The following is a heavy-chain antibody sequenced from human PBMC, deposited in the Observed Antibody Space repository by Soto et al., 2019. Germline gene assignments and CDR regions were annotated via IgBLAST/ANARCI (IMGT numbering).Heavy chain of an antibody. D-gene: IGHD3-10*01. V-gene: IGHV4-59*01. CDR1: GGSISSYY. CDR2: IYNSGSI. J-gene: IGHJ5*02. Sequence: PSETLSLTYTVSGGSISSYYWSWIRQPPGKGLEWIGYIYNSGSINYNPSLKSRVTISLDTSKNQFSLKLSSVTAADTAVYYCARLLFGAANWFDPWGQGTLVTVSS. CDR3: ARLLFGAANWFDP.